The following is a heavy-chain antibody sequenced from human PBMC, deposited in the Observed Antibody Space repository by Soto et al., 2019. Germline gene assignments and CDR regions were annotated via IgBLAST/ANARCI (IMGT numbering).Heavy chain of an antibody. Sequence: QVQLVQSGAEVKKPGSSVKVSCKASGGTFSSYAISWVRQAPGQGLEWMGGIIPIFGTANYAQKFQGRVTIAADKSTSSAYMERSSLRSEDTAVYYCASPTVIVVVPAAIGSVLSRYYYYYGMDVWGQGTTVTVSS. D-gene: IGHD2-2*01. J-gene: IGHJ6*02. CDR3: ASPTVIVVVPAAIGSVLSRYYYYYGMDV. V-gene: IGHV1-69*06. CDR2: IIPIFGTA. CDR1: GGTFSSYA.